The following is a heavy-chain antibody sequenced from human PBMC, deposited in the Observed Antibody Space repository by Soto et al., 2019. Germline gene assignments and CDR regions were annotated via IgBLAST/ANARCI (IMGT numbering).Heavy chain of an antibody. V-gene: IGHV4-31*03. CDR3: ARGSSIAGLYYGMDV. CDR2: NYYSGIT. Sequence: QVQLQESGPGLVKPSQTLSLTCTVSGGSISSGGYYWTWIRQHPGKGLGGIGYNYYSGITYYNPSLKSRVTISPDTSKNQFSLQLRSVTAADTAVYYCARGSSIAGLYYGMDVWGQGTTVTVSS. CDR1: GGSISSGGYY. J-gene: IGHJ6*02. D-gene: IGHD6-6*01.